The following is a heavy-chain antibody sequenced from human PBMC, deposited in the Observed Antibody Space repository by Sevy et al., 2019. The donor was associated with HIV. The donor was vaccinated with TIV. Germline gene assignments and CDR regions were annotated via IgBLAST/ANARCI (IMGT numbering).Heavy chain of an antibody. Sequence: AESLSLTCTLSGDSFNNFYWNCIRQPPGKGLEWLGLIYSSGSTNYNPSVMGRITMPIDTSKNQFFLRLSSVSASDTAVYLCARVLGLRSGFDYWGQGITVYVSS. CDR1: GDSFNNFY. D-gene: IGHD3-10*02. CDR2: IYSSGST. CDR3: ARVLGLRSGFDY. J-gene: IGHJ4*02. V-gene: IGHV4-4*07.